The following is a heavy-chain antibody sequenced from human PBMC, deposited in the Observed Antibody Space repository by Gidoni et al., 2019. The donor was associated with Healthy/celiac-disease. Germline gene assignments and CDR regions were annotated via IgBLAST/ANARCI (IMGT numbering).Heavy chain of an antibody. J-gene: IGHJ4*02. Sequence: QVQLVESGGGVVQPGRSVRLSCAASGFTFSSYGMHWVRQAPGKGLEWVAVIWYDGSNKYYADSVKGRFTISRDNSKNTLYLQMNSLRAEDTAVYYCARDFRVGAVIDYWGQGTLVTVSS. CDR1: GFTFSSYG. V-gene: IGHV3-33*01. CDR3: ARDFRVGAVIDY. D-gene: IGHD1-26*01. CDR2: IWYDGSNK.